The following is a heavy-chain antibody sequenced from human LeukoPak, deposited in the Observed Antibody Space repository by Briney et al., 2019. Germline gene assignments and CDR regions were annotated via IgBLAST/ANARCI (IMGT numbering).Heavy chain of an antibody. CDR2: ISYDESDK. CDR3: ARAIMRYCSSTSCPPYAFDI. V-gene: IGHV3-30*04. CDR1: GSTFSIYA. Sequence: PGRSLRLSCAASGSTFSIYAMHWVRQAPGKGLEWVAVISYDESDKYYADSVKGRFTISRDNSKNTLYLQMNSLRAEDTAVYYCARAIMRYCSSTSCPPYAFDIWGQGTMVTVSS. D-gene: IGHD2-2*01. J-gene: IGHJ3*02.